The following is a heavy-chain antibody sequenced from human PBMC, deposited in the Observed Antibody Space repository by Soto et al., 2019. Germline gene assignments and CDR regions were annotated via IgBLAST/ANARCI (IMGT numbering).Heavy chain of an antibody. Sequence: EVQLVESGGGLVQPGGSLKLSCAASGYTFSDSAMHWVRQASGKGLEWVGRIRSKANNYATVYGASVRGRFTISRDDSKNTAYLQMNRLKTEDTAVYYCARLWSEREPNFDYWGQGTLVSVSS. CDR2: IRSKANNYAT. CDR3: ARLWSEREPNFDY. J-gene: IGHJ4*02. V-gene: IGHV3-73*02. D-gene: IGHD1-26*01. CDR1: GYTFSDSA.